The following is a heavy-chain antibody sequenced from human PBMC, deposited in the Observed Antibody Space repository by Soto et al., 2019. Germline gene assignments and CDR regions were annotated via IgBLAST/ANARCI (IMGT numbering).Heavy chain of an antibody. D-gene: IGHD5-18*01. V-gene: IGHV3-7*01. CDR1: GITFSTTW. Sequence: EVLLVESGGGLVHPGGSLRLSCAVSGITFSTTWMAWVRQTPEKGLEWIANIRDDGSEIFHVDSVKGRFTISRDNAKNALYLQMSSLRVEDTGIYYCAREPRGNTNDCFDYWGQGTLVTVSS. CDR3: AREPRGNTNDCFDY. CDR2: IRDDGSEI. J-gene: IGHJ4*02.